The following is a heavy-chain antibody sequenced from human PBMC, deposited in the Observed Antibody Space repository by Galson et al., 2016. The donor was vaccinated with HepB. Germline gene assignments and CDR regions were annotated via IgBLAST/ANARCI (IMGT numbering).Heavy chain of an antibody. Sequence: SETLSLTCTVSGGSISTYSWGWIRQSPGTGLECIGYIFYDGGTNYNPSLERRVTISVDTSKNRVSLNLRSVTAADPALYYCARFVVEEPTGIPLGWFDPWGQGIQVTVSS. CDR2: IFYDGGT. V-gene: IGHV4-59*01. CDR3: ARFVVEEPTGIPLGWFDP. D-gene: IGHD2-15*01. J-gene: IGHJ5*02. CDR1: GGSISTYS.